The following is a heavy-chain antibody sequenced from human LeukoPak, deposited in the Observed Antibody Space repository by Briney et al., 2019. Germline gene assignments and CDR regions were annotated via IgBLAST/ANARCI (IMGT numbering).Heavy chain of an antibody. CDR3: AREEMTTFDY. CDR1: DGFITNYY. V-gene: IGHV4-4*07. J-gene: IGHJ4*02. CDR2: VYSSGST. Sequence: SDTLSLTCTVSDGFITNYYWSWIRQPAGKGLEWIGRVYSSGSTNYNPSLKSRVTISLDTSKNQFSLKLSSVTAADTAVYFCAREEMTTFDYWGQGTLVTVSS. D-gene: IGHD5-24*01.